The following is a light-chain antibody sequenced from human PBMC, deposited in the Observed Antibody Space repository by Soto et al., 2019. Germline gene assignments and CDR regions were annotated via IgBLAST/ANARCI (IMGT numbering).Light chain of an antibody. V-gene: IGKV1-5*03. CDR3: QQYSSFWT. CDR2: KAS. Sequence: IQMTQSPSTLSASVGCIFTITCRASQSISHWLAWYQQKPGKAPNLLIYKASTLESGVPSRFSGSGSGTDFTLTISSLQTDDFATYYCQQYSSFWTFGQGTKVDIK. J-gene: IGKJ1*01. CDR1: QSISHW.